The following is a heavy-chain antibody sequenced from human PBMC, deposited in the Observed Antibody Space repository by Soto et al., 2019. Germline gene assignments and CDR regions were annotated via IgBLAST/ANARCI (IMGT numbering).Heavy chain of an antibody. V-gene: IGHV3-73*01. CDR1: GFTFSGSA. D-gene: IGHD6-13*01. Sequence: SLRLSCAASGFTFSGSAMHLVRQASGKGLEWVGRIRSKANSYATAYAASVKGRFTISRDDSKNTAYLQMNSLKTEDTAVYYCTSDSSSWYLDAFDIWGQGTMVTVSS. CDR2: IRSKANSYAT. J-gene: IGHJ3*02. CDR3: TSDSSSWYLDAFDI.